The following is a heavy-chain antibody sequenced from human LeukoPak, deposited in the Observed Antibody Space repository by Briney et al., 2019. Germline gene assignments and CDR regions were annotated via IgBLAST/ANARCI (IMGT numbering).Heavy chain of an antibody. CDR1: GYSFTSYW. V-gene: IGHV5-51*01. Sequence: GESLQISWKGSGYSFTSYWIGWVRQLPGKGLEGMGIIYPGDSDTRYSPSFQGQVTISADKSISTAYLQWSSLKASDTAMYYCARVPFWPGGAFDIWGQGTMVTVSS. J-gene: IGHJ3*02. CDR2: IYPGDSDT. D-gene: IGHD4-23*01. CDR3: ARVPFWPGGAFDI.